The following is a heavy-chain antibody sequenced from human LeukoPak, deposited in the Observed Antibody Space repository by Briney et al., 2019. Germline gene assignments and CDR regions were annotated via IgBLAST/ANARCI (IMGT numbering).Heavy chain of an antibody. CDR2: ISGSGDRR. D-gene: IGHD2-8*01. CDR3: AEDRGHCTNGVCHNYYYMDV. V-gene: IGHV3-23*01. J-gene: IGHJ6*03. CDR1: GFAFSSYA. Sequence: GGSLRLSCAASGFAFSSYAMRWVRQAPGKGLEWVSSISGSGDRRDSADSVKGRFTISRDNSKNTLYLEMYSLRAEDTAVYYCAEDRGHCTNGVCHNYYYMDVWGKGTTVTVSS.